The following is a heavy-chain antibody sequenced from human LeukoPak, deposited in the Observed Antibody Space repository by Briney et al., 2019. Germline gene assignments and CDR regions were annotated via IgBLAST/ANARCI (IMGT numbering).Heavy chain of an antibody. CDR1: GFTFSSYG. D-gene: IGHD6-13*01. CDR2: ISYDGSNK. Sequence: GGSLRLSCAASGFTFSSYGMHWVRQAPGKGLEWVAVISYDGSNKYYADSVKGRFTISRDNSKNTLYLQMNSLRAEDTAVYYCAREGGSSSWYGREAYFDYWGQGTLVTVSS. CDR3: AREGGSSSWYGREAYFDY. J-gene: IGHJ4*02. V-gene: IGHV3-30*03.